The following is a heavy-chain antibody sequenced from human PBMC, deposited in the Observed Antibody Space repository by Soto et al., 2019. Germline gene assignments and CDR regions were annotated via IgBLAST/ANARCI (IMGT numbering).Heavy chain of an antibody. CDR1: GFTFSSNW. V-gene: IGHV3-7*01. J-gene: IGHJ4*02. CDR3: ARDRGYCSGGTCYSVLDY. Sequence: VGSLRLSCAASGFTFSSNWMNWVRQAPGKGLEWVANIKQDGSEKYYVDSVKGRFTISRDNAKSSLYLQMNSLRAGDTAVYYCARDRGYCSGGTCYSVLDYWGQGTVVTVSS. CDR2: IKQDGSEK. D-gene: IGHD2-15*01.